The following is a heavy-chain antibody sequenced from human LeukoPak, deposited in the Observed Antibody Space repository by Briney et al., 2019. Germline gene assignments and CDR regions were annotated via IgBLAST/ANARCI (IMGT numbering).Heavy chain of an antibody. CDR2: INHSGST. Sequence: SETLSLTCAVYGGSFSGYYWSWIRQPPGKGLEWIGEINHSGSTNYNPSLKSRVTISVDTSKNQFSLKLSSVTAADTAVYYCASLVPALYYYGSGKAFDPWGQGTLVTVSS. V-gene: IGHV4-34*01. CDR1: GGSFSGYY. D-gene: IGHD3-10*01. CDR3: ASLVPALYYYGSGKAFDP. J-gene: IGHJ5*02.